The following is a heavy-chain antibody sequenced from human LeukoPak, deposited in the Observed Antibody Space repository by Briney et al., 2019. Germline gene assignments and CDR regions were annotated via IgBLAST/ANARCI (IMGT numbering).Heavy chain of an antibody. Sequence: GGSLRLSCAASGFTFSSYGMHWVRQAPGKGLEWVAVIWYDGSNKYYADSVKGRFTISRDNSKNTLYLQMNSLRAEDTAVYYCAKSGVFVEMATSSWGQGPLVTVS. CDR3: AKSGVFVEMATSS. D-gene: IGHD5-24*01. J-gene: IGHJ4*02. V-gene: IGHV3-33*06. CDR2: IWYDGSNK. CDR1: GFTFSSYG.